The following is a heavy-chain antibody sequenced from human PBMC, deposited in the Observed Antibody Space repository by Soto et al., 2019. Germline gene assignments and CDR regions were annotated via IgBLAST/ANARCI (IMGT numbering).Heavy chain of an antibody. D-gene: IGHD2-21*02. J-gene: IGHJ3*02. V-gene: IGHV5-51*01. Sequence: VESLKISCKGAGDSFTSYWSGWVRQMPGKGLEWMGIIYPGDSDTRYSPSFQGQVTISADKSISTAYLQWSSLKASDTAMYYCARRCGGDCYHAFDIWGQGTMVTVSS. CDR3: ARRCGGDCYHAFDI. CDR1: GDSFTSYW. CDR2: IYPGDSDT.